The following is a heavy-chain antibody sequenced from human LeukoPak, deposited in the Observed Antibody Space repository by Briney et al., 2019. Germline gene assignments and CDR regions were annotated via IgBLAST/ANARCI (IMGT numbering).Heavy chain of an antibody. CDR1: GFTFSGSA. J-gene: IGHJ5*02. CDR3: TRLHEGCVGDCYLNWFDP. V-gene: IGHV3-73*01. Sequence: PGGSLRLSCAASGFTFSGSAMHWVRQASGKGLEWVGRIRSKANSYATAYAASVKGRFTISRDDSKNTAYLQINSLKTEDTAVYYCTRLHEGCVGDCYLNWFDPWGQGTLVTVSS. D-gene: IGHD2-21*02. CDR2: IRSKANSYAT.